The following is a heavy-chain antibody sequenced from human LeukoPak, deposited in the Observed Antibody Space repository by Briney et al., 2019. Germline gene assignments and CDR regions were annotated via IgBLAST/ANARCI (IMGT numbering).Heavy chain of an antibody. CDR1: GYTFTGYY. J-gene: IGHJ4*02. V-gene: IGHV1-2*02. Sequence: ASVKVSCKASGYTFTGYYMHWVRQAPGQGLEWMGWINPNSGGTNYAQKFQGRVTITADESTSTAYMELSSLRSEDTAVYYCARVPYYYDSSGPFDYWGQGALVTVPS. CDR2: INPNSGGT. D-gene: IGHD3-22*01. CDR3: ARVPYYYDSSGPFDY.